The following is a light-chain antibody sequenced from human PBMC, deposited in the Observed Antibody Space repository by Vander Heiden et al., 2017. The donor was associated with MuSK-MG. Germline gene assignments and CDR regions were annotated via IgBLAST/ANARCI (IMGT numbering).Light chain of an antibody. CDR1: QGVLSSPSNKTS. J-gene: IGKJ2*01. Sequence: DIVMTQSPDSLAASLGDRATIHCKSSQGVLSSPSNKTSLAWYQQKPGKPPKLLISWASTREFGVPERFSGSGSGTDFTLTISSLQAEDVAVYYCQQYSNSPYTFGRGTKLETK. CDR2: WAS. V-gene: IGKV4-1*01. CDR3: QQYSNSPYT.